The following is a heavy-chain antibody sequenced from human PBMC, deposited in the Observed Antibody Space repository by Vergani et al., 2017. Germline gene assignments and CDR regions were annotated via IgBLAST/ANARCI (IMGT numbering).Heavy chain of an antibody. CDR3: TTGHTAADYYYCMDV. Sequence: EVQLVESGGGLVKPGGSLRLSCAASGFTFSNAWMSWVRQAPGKGLEWVGRIKSKTDGGTTDYAAPVKGRFTISRDDSKNTLYLQMNSLKTEDTAVYYCTTGHTAADYYYCMDVWGEGTTVTVSS. D-gene: IGHD5-18*01. CDR2: IKSKTDGGTT. J-gene: IGHJ6*04. V-gene: IGHV3-15*01. CDR1: GFTFSNAW.